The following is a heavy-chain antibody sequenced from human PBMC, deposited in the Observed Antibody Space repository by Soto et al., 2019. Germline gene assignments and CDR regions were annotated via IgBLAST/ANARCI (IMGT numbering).Heavy chain of an antibody. J-gene: IGHJ3*02. CDR1: GYTFTSYA. CDR2: INAGNGNT. CDR3: ARVAPKSISDPDAFDI. Sequence: ASVKVSCKASGYTFTSYAMHWVRQAPGQRLEWMGWINAGNGNTKYSQKFQGRVTITRNTSASTAYMELSSLRSEDTALYYCARVAPKSISDPDAFDIWGQGTMVTVSS. V-gene: IGHV1-3*01. D-gene: IGHD6-6*01.